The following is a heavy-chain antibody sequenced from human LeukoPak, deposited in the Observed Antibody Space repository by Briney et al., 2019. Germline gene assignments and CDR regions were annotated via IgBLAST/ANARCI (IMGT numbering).Heavy chain of an antibody. V-gene: IGHV3-53*01. J-gene: IGHJ6*02. CDR2: TYIGGTT. Sequence: GGSLRLSCAASGLTFNNNYMSWVRQAPGKGLECVSVTYIGGTTYYADSVKGRFTISRDNSKNTLYLQMNSLRAEDTAVYYCARDMAAAPSGYYYYAMDVWGQGTTVTVSS. CDR3: ARDMAAAPSGYYYYAMDV. D-gene: IGHD6-13*01. CDR1: GLTFNNNY.